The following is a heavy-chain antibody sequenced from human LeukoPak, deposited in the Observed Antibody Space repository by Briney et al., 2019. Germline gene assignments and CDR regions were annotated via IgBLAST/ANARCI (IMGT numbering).Heavy chain of an antibody. V-gene: IGHV3-23*01. CDR2: ISGSGGTT. Sequence: GGSLRLSCAASGFTFSSYGMNWVRQAPGKGLEWVSAISGSGGTTYYADSLRGRFTISRDNSKNTVYLQINSLRADDTAVYYCAKGSGGSGSYSKYYFDYWGQGTLVTVSS. CDR3: AKGSGGSGSYSKYYFDY. CDR1: GFTFSSYG. D-gene: IGHD3-10*01. J-gene: IGHJ4*02.